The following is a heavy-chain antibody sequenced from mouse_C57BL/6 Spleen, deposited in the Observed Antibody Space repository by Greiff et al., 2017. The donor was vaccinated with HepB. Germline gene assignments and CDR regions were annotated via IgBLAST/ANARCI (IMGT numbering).Heavy chain of an antibody. D-gene: IGHD3-2*02. CDR3: ARAQLRHHFDY. J-gene: IGHJ2*01. Sequence: QVQLKQPGAELVKPGASVKLSCKASGYTFTSYWMHWVKQRPGQGLEWIGMIHPNSGSTNYNEKFKSKATLTVDKSSSTAYMQLSSLTSEDSAVYYCARAQLRHHFDYWGQGTTLTVSS. CDR2: IHPNSGST. V-gene: IGHV1-64*01. CDR1: GYTFTSYW.